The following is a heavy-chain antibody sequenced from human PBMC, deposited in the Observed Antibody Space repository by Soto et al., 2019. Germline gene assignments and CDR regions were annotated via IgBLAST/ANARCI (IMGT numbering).Heavy chain of an antibody. CDR3: VKGWGGYDLSGGLHI. V-gene: IGHV3-9*01. J-gene: IGHJ3*02. CDR2: LNWNSNNI. CDR1: GFNCDYWG. Sequence: GGALRLSSQASGFNCDYWGMHWVRQLPGKALDSVSGLNWNSNNIDYAASVKGRFTISRDNARDSLYLQMNSLRPDDTALYYCVKGWGGYDLSGGLHISCHATMATVS. D-gene: IGHD5-12*01.